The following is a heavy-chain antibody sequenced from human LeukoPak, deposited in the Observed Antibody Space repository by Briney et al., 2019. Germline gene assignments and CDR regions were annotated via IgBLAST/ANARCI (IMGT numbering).Heavy chain of an antibody. V-gene: IGHV4-59*12. D-gene: IGHD6-13*01. J-gene: IGHJ4*02. CDR3: AREVAAVGTSDY. Sequence: SEXLSLTCTVSGGSISSYYWSWIRQPPGKGLEWIGYIYYSGSTYYNPSLKSRVTISVDTSKNQFSLELSSVTAADTALYYCAREVAAVGTSDYWGQGTLVTVSS. CDR1: GGSISSYY. CDR2: IYYSGST.